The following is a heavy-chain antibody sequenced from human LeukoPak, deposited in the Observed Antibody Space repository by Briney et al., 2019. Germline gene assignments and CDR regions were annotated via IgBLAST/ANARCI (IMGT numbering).Heavy chain of an antibody. CDR1: GYTFTGYY. D-gene: IGHD6-19*01. J-gene: IGHJ6*02. CDR2: INPNSGGT. V-gene: IGHV1-2*02. CDR3: ARDWAVAGFSPYYGMDV. Sequence: ASVKVSCKASGYTFTGYYMHWVRQAPGQGLEWMGWINPNSGGTNYAQKFQGRVTMTRDTSISTAYMELSRLRSDDTAVYYCARDWAVAGFSPYYGMDVWGQGTTVTVSS.